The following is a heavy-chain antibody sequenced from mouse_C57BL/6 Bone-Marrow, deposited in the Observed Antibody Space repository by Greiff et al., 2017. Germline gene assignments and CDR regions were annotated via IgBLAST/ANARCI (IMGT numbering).Heavy chain of an antibody. CDR1: GYAFSSYW. J-gene: IGHJ2*01. Sequence: VQLQQSGAELVKPGASVKISCKASGYAFSSYWMNWVKQRPGKGLEWIGQIYPGDGDTNYNGKFKGKAPLTADKSSSTAYMQLSSLTSEDSAVYFCARNPLYYYGSSQYYFDYWGQGTTLTVSS. V-gene: IGHV1-80*01. CDR3: ARNPLYYYGSSQYYFDY. D-gene: IGHD1-1*01. CDR2: IYPGDGDT.